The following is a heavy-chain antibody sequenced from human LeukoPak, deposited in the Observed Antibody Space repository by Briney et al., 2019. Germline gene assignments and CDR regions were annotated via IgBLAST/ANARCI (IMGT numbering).Heavy chain of an antibody. CDR3: AGSITIFGVVIRLDY. Sequence: PGGSLRLSCAASGFTFSSYAMHWVRQAPGKGLEWVAVISYDGSNKYYADSVKGRFTISRDNSKNTLYLQMNSLRAEDTAVYYCAGSITIFGVVIRLDYWGQGTLVTVSS. CDR1: GFTFSSYA. J-gene: IGHJ4*02. CDR2: ISYDGSNK. V-gene: IGHV3-30-3*01. D-gene: IGHD3-3*01.